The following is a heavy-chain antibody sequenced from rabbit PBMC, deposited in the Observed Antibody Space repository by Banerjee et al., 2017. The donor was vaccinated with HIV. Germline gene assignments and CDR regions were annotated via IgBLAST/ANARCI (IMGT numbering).Heavy chain of an antibody. Sequence: QEQLEESGGDLVKPEGSLTLTCTASGFSFSSSYWICWVRQAPGKGLEWIACIVSGSSGNTVYANWAKGRFTISKTSSTTVTLQLTSLTAADTATYFCARSPNYAAYPSYFNLWGPGTLVTVS. J-gene: IGHJ4*01. CDR3: ARSPNYAAYPSYFNL. CDR2: IVSGSSGNT. V-gene: IGHV1S45*01. D-gene: IGHD4-2*01. CDR1: GFSFSSSYW.